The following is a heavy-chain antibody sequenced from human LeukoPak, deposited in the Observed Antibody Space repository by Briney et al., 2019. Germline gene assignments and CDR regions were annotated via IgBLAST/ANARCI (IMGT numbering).Heavy chain of an antibody. CDR2: IYHSGST. CDR3: ARDFDSYGTGGKFDY. CDR1: GYSISSGYY. D-gene: IGHD5-18*01. V-gene: IGHV4-38-2*02. J-gene: IGHJ4*02. Sequence: PSQTLSLTCTVSGYSISSGYYWGWIRQPPGKGLEWIGSIYHSGSTYYNPSLKSRVTISVDTSKNQFSLKLSSVTAADTAVYYCARDFDSYGTGGKFDYWGQGTLVTVSS.